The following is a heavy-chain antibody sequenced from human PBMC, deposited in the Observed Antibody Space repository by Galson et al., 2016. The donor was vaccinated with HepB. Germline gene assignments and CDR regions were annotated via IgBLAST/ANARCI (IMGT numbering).Heavy chain of an antibody. CDR3: ARHPQNNL. V-gene: IGHV3-53*01. J-gene: IGHJ4*02. CDR1: GFTVSNNY. CDR2: IYSGGRT. Sequence: SLRLSCAASGFTVSNNYMSWVRQAPGKGLEGVSVIYSGGRTYYTDSVEGRFTISRDSSKNTLYLQMNSLRAEDTAVYYCARHPQNNLWGQGTLVTVSS. D-gene: IGHD1/OR15-1a*01.